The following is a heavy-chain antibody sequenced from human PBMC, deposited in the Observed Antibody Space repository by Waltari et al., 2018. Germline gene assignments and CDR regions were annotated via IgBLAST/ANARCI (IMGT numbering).Heavy chain of an antibody. CDR2: INAGKGNT. Sequence: QVQLVQSGAEVKKPGASVKVSCKASGYTFTSYAMHWVRQAPGQRLEGMGWINAGKGNTKYSQKFQGRVTITRDTSASTAYMELSSLRSEDTAVYYCARGGMAARPFDYWGQGTLVTVSS. V-gene: IGHV1-3*01. CDR3: ARGGMAARPFDY. D-gene: IGHD6-6*01. CDR1: GYTFTSYA. J-gene: IGHJ4*02.